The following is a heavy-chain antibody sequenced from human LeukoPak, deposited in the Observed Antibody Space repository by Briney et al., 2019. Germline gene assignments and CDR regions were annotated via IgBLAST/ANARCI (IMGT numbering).Heavy chain of an antibody. Sequence: ASVKVSCKASGYTFTSYYMHWVRQAPGLGLEWMGIINPSGGSTSYAQKFQGRVTMTRDTSTSTVYMELSSLRSEDTAVYYCAREQSIYGSGSYYFDYWGQGTLVTVSS. CDR2: INPSGGST. J-gene: IGHJ4*02. CDR3: AREQSIYGSGSYYFDY. V-gene: IGHV1-46*01. D-gene: IGHD3-10*01. CDR1: GYTFTSYY.